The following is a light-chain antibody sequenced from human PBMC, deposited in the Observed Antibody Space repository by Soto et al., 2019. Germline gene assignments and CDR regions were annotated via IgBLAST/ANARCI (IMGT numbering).Light chain of an antibody. Sequence: QSVLTQPPSASGTPGQRVTISCSGSSSNIGSNYVYWYQQFPGSAPKLLIYRNDQRPSGGPDRFSGSKSGTSASLAISGPRSEDEADYYCAAWDDSLSAVLFGGRTKVTVL. CDR2: RND. CDR3: AAWDDSLSAVL. V-gene: IGLV1-47*01. J-gene: IGLJ3*02. CDR1: SSNIGSNY.